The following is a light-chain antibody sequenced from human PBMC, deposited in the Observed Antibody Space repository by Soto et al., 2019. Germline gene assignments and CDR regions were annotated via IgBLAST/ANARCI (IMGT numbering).Light chain of an antibody. CDR1: QDIKNY. CDR2: DAS. J-gene: IGKJ2*01. CDR3: QHYDSVPFT. Sequence: DIELTQSPSSVSASVGDRVTITCQASQDIKNYLIWYQQKPGKAPKLLIYDASTWGTGVSSRFSGSGSGTDFSFTITNLQPEDIATYFCQHYDSVPFTFGQGTRLEIK. V-gene: IGKV1-33*01.